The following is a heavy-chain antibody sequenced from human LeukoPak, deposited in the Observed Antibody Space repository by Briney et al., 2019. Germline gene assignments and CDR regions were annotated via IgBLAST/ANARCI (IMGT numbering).Heavy chain of an antibody. D-gene: IGHD4-17*01. CDR2: ISGNGDYT. CDR1: GFTFRSYA. V-gene: IGHV3-23*01. J-gene: IGHJ4*02. Sequence: GGSLRLSCAASGFTFRSYAMSWVRQAPGKGLEWVSTISGNGDYTYYADSVKGRFTISRDNSKETLYLQMNSLRAEDTAVYYCARAGRADGDYHYFDYWGQGTLVTVSS. CDR3: ARAGRADGDYHYFDY.